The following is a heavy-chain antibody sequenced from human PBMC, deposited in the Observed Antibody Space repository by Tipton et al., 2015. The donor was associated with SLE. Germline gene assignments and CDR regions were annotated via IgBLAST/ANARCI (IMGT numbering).Heavy chain of an antibody. J-gene: IGHJ6*04. CDR3: ARGPDTIQGTFQH. V-gene: IGHV4-34*01. CDR1: GGSISGYY. CDR2: INHSGST. D-gene: IGHD3-3*01. Sequence: TLSLTCTVSGGSISGYYWSWVRQPPGKGLEWIGEINHSGSTNCNPSLKSRVTISVGTSENQFSLKLSSATAADTAVYYCARGPDTIQGTFQHWGKGTTVTVSS.